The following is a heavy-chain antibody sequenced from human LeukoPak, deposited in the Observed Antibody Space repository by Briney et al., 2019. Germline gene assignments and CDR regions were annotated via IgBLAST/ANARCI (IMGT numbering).Heavy chain of an antibody. CDR2: ISGSGGST. D-gene: IGHD3-22*01. J-gene: IGHJ4*02. CDR1: GFTFSSYA. CDR3: AKDQAPTYYHSSGFLN. Sequence: GGSLRLSCAASGFTFSSYAMSWLRQAPWKGLEWVSTISGSGGSTYYADSVKGRFTISRDNSKNTLSLQMNSLRGADTALYYCAKDQAPTYYHSSGFLNWGQGTLVTVSS. V-gene: IGHV3-23*01.